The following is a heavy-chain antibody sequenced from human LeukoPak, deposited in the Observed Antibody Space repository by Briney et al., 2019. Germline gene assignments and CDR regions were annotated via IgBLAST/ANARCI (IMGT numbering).Heavy chain of an antibody. J-gene: IGHJ4*02. V-gene: IGHV3-9*01. CDR1: GFTFDDYA. CDR3: AKERFGERRFDY. Sequence: PGGCLRLSCAAAGFTFDDYAIDCVRHTPGKGLGWVSAISWNSGSIGYGYSVKGRFTISRDNAKNSLYLQMNSVRDEDTALYYCAKERFGERRFDYWGQGTLVTVSS. CDR2: ISWNSGSI. D-gene: IGHD3-10*01.